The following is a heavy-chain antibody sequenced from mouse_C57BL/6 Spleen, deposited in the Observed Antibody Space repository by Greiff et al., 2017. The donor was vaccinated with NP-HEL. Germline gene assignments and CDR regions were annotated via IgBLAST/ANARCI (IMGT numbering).Heavy chain of an antibody. V-gene: IGHV1-55*01. Sequence: QVQLQQPGAELVKPGASVKMSCKASGYTFTSYWITWVKQRPGQGLEWIGDIYPGSGSTNYNEKFKSKATLTVDTSSSTAYMQLSSLTAEDSAVYYCAREVLGRGYFDVWGTGTTVTVSS. CDR3: AREVLGRGYFDV. D-gene: IGHD2-14*01. CDR2: IYPGSGST. CDR1: GYTFTSYW. J-gene: IGHJ1*03.